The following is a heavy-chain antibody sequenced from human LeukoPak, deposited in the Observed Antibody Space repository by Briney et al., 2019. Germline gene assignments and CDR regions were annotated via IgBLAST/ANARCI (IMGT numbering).Heavy chain of an antibody. V-gene: IGHV2-70*04. D-gene: IGHD4-17*01. CDR1: GFSLSTSGMR. J-gene: IGHJ5*02. CDR2: IDWDDDK. Sequence: ESGPALVKPTPTLTLTCTFSGFSLSTSGMRVSWIRQPPGKALEWLARIDWDDDKFYSTSLKTRLTISKDTSKNQVVLTMTNMDPVDTATYYCARTNYGDYRNWFDPWGQGTLVTVSS. CDR3: ARTNYGDYRNWFDP.